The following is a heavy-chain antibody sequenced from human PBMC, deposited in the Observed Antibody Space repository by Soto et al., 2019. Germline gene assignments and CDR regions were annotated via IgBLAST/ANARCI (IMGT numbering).Heavy chain of an antibody. Sequence: HGESLKISCKGSGYSFTSYWIGWVRQMPGKGLEWMGIIYPGDSDTRYSPSFQGQVTISADKSISTAYLQWSSLKASDTAMYYCARVGYCSGGSCYPRADIGLYYYYGMDVWGQGTTVTVSS. V-gene: IGHV5-51*01. J-gene: IGHJ6*02. CDR2: IYPGDSDT. CDR3: ARVGYCSGGSCYPRADIGLYYYYGMDV. CDR1: GYSFTSYW. D-gene: IGHD2-15*01.